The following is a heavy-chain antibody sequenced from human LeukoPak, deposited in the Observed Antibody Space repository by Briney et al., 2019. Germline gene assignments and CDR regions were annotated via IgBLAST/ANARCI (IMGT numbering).Heavy chain of an antibody. J-gene: IGHJ4*02. CDR3: AKAGGITYFDY. D-gene: IGHD1-14*01. Sequence: PGGSLRLSCAASGFTFSSYSMNWVRQAPGKGLEWVSSISSSSSYIYYADSVKGRFTISRDNSKNTLYLQMNSLRAEDTAVYYCAKAGGITYFDYWGQGTLVTVSS. V-gene: IGHV3-21*01. CDR2: ISSSSSYI. CDR1: GFTFSSYS.